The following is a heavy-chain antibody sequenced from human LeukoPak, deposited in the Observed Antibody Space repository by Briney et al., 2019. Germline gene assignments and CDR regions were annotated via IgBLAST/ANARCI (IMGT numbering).Heavy chain of an antibody. CDR2: IYYSGST. CDR1: GGSINNGDY. Sequence: PSQTLSLTCTVSGGSINNGDYWSWIRQHPGKGLEWIGYIYYSGSTYYNPSLKSRVTISVDTSKNQFSLKLSSVTAADTAVYYCARIWPGSGVDVWGQGTTVTVSS. J-gene: IGHJ6*02. CDR3: ARIWPGSGVDV. V-gene: IGHV4-30-4*01.